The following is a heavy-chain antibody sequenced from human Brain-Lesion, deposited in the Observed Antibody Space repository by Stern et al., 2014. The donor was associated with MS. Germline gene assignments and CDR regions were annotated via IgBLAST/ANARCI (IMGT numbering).Heavy chain of an antibody. Sequence: VQLVESGAEVKKPGASVKVSCKTSGYIFTGYYIHWVRQAPGQGLEWMAWINPNTGGAKYDQKLRGRVTMSRDTSISTAYVELSSLTSDDTAVYYCARDQRGITIFGVVTDYYYLGMDVWGQGTTVTVSS. CDR1: GYIFTGYY. CDR2: INPNTGGA. V-gene: IGHV1-2*02. J-gene: IGHJ6*02. CDR3: ARDQRGITIFGVVTDYYYLGMDV. D-gene: IGHD3-3*01.